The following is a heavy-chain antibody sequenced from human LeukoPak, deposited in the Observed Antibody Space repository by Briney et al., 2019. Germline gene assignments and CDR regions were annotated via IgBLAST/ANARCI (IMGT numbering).Heavy chain of an antibody. J-gene: IGHJ4*02. CDR2: INDSGTT. V-gene: IGHV4-34*01. D-gene: IGHD5-24*01. CDR3: ARQEMATITGLDY. CDR1: GGSFSGYY. Sequence: SETLSLSCGVDGGSFSGYYWSWIRQPPGKGLEWIGEINDSGTTHYNPSLESRVTILVDTSKKQFSLRLTSVTAADAGVYFCARQEMATITGLDYWGQGTLVTVSS.